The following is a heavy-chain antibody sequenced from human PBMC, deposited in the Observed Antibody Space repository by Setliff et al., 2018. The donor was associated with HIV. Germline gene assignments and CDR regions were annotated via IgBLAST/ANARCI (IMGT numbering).Heavy chain of an antibody. CDR2: FVPEHSET. CDR3: ATRGDLLGRRASTVTVYYYYLDV. V-gene: IGHV1-24*01. D-gene: IGHD4-17*01. CDR1: GYNLTELS. Sequence: GASVKVSCKVSGYNLTELSIHWVRQAPGKGLEWMGGFVPEHSETIYAQKFQGRVTMTEDTSTDTAFMELSGLTSEDTAVYYCATRGDLLGRRASTVTVYYYYLDVWGNGTTVTVSS. J-gene: IGHJ6*03.